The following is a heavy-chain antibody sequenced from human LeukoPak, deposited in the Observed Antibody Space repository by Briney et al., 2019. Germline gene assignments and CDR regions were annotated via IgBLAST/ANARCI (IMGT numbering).Heavy chain of an antibody. CDR1: GGSISSGDYY. Sequence: SSETLSLTCTVSGGSISSGDYYWSWIRQPPGKGLEWIGYIYDSESTYYNPSLKSRITISADTSKNQFSLKLGSVTAADTAVYYCARDRFTIFGVAQNWFDPWGQGTLVTVSS. J-gene: IGHJ5*02. CDR2: IYDSEST. D-gene: IGHD3-3*01. CDR3: ARDRFTIFGVAQNWFDP. V-gene: IGHV4-30-4*02.